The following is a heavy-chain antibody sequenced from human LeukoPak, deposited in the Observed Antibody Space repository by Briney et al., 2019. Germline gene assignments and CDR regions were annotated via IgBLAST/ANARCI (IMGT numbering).Heavy chain of an antibody. D-gene: IGHD4-17*01. Sequence: SQTLSLTCDVSGGSISSGLYSWSWIRQPLGKGLEWIGYIYHTGSTYYNPSLKSRVTISVDTSKNQFSLRLSSVTAADTAVYYCARPQMTTVTYNWFDPWGQGTLVTVSS. V-gene: IGHV4-30-2*01. J-gene: IGHJ5*02. CDR2: IYHTGST. CDR3: ARPQMTTVTYNWFDP. CDR1: GGSISSGLYS.